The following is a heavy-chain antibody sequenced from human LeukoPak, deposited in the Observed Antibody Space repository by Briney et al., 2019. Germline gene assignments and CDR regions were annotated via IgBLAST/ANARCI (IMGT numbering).Heavy chain of an antibody. D-gene: IGHD6-13*01. CDR2: IYHSGSA. CDR1: GYSISSGYC. CDR3: ARLGAYSSSWYVSGVMDY. J-gene: IGHJ4*02. Sequence: SETLSLTCAVSGYSISSGYCWGWIRQPPGKGLEWIGSIYHSGSAYYNPSRKSRVTISVDTSENQFSLKLSSVTAADTAVYYFARLGAYSSSWYVSGVMDYWGQGTLVTVSS. V-gene: IGHV4-38-2*01.